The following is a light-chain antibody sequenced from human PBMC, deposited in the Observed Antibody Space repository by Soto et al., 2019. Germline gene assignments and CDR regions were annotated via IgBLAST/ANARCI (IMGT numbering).Light chain of an antibody. Sequence: QSVLTQPPSVSGAPGQRVTISCTGSSSNIGAGYDVHWYQQLPGTAPQLLIDGNCNRPTGVPDRFSGYKSGTSAAQAITWLQTEDYANDYGQSYDSSLSGNVVVGGGTKLAVL. CDR3: QSYDSSLSGNVV. CDR1: SSNIGAGYD. CDR2: GNC. V-gene: IGLV1-40*01. J-gene: IGLJ2*01.